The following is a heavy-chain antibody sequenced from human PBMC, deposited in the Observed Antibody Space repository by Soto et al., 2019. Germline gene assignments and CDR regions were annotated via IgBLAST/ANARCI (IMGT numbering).Heavy chain of an antibody. D-gene: IGHD4-17*01. CDR1: GFPFCNAW. CDR3: TTDDYGDYVGNWFDP. Sequence: GGPLGVFHGAAGFPFCNAWRNWVLKAPGKGLEWVGRIKSKTDGGTTDYAAPVKGRFTISRDDSKNTLYLQMNSLKTEDTAVYYCTTDDYGDYVGNWFDPWGQGTLVTVSS. J-gene: IGHJ5*02. CDR2: IKSKTDGGTT. V-gene: IGHV3-15*07.